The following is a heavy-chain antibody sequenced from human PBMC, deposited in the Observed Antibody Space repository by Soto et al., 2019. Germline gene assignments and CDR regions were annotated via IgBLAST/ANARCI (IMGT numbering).Heavy chain of an antibody. CDR2: IYYSGST. D-gene: IGHD2-21*01. Sequence: SETLSLTCTVSGGSISSYYWSWIRQPPGKGLEWIGYIYYSGSTNYNPSLKSRVTISVDTSKNQFSLRLNSVTAADTAVYYCARTSPEVWFGNWGQGTLVTVSS. CDR1: GGSISSYY. J-gene: IGHJ4*02. CDR3: ARTSPEVWFGN. V-gene: IGHV4-59*01.